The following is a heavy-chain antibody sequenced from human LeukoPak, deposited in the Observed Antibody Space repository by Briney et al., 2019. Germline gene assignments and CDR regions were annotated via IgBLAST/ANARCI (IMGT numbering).Heavy chain of an antibody. CDR3: TTSIQYCDFWSGYYSDY. CDR1: GFTFSNAW. D-gene: IGHD3-3*01. V-gene: IGHV3-15*01. CDR2: IKSKTDGGTT. J-gene: IGHJ4*02. Sequence: GGSLRLSCAASGFTFSNAWMSWVRQAPGKGLEWVGRIKSKTDGGTTDYAAPVKGRFTISRDDSKNTLYLQMNSLKTEDTAVYYCTTSIQYCDFWSGYYSDYWGQGTLVTVSS.